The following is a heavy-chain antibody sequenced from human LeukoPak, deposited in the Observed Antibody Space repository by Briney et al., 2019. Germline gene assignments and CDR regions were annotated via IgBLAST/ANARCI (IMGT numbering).Heavy chain of an antibody. J-gene: IGHJ3*02. CDR3: ARPERSTLYDSSGFDAFDI. V-gene: IGHV1-69*13. D-gene: IGHD3-22*01. CDR2: IIPIFGTA. Sequence: ASVKVSCKASGGTFSSYAISWVRQAPGQGLEWMGGIIPIFGTANYAQKFQGRVTITADESTSTAYMELSSLRSEDTAVYYCARPERSTLYDSSGFDAFDIWGQGTMVTASS. CDR1: GGTFSSYA.